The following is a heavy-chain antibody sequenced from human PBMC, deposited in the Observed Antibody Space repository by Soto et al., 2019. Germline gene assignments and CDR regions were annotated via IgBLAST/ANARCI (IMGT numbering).Heavy chain of an antibody. CDR2: IYYSGST. Sequence: SETLSLTCTVSGGSISSGGYYWSWIRQHPGKGLEWIGYIYYSGSTYYNPSLKSRVTISVDTSKNQFSLKLSSVTATDTAVYYCARAYCSGGSCFLFDYWGQGTLVTVSS. V-gene: IGHV4-31*03. CDR3: ARAYCSGGSCFLFDY. D-gene: IGHD2-15*01. CDR1: GGSISSGGYY. J-gene: IGHJ4*02.